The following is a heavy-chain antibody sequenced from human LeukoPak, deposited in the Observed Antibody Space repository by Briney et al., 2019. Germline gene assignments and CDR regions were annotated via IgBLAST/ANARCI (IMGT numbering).Heavy chain of an antibody. CDR3: ARGLVRVNWFDP. Sequence: ASVKVSCKASGYTFTSYDINWVRQATGQGLEWMGWMNPNSGNIGYAQKFQGRVTMTRNTSISTAYMELSSLRSEDTAVYYCARGLVRVNWFDPWGQGTLVTVSS. CDR1: GYTFTSYD. CDR2: MNPNSGNI. V-gene: IGHV1-8*01. J-gene: IGHJ5*02. D-gene: IGHD3-10*01.